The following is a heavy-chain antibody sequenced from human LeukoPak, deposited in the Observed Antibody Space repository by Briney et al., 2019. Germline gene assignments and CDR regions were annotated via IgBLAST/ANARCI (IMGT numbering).Heavy chain of an antibody. CDR2: IYSGGST. J-gene: IGHJ6*04. CDR3: ALRYFDWLLYGMDV. D-gene: IGHD3-9*01. CDR1: GFTVSSNY. Sequence: GGSLRLSCAASGFTVSSNYMSWVRQAPGKGLEWVSVIYSGGSTYYADSVKGRFTISRDNSKNTLYLQMNSLRAEDTAVYYCALRYFDWLLYGMDVWGKGTTVTVSS. V-gene: IGHV3-53*01.